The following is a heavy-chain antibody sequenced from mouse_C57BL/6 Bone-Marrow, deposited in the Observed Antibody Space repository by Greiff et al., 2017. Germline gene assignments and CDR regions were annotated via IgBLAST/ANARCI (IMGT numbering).Heavy chain of an antibody. CDR1: GFNIKDDY. D-gene: IGHD4-1*01. V-gene: IGHV14-4*01. CDR3: TTLGLGRGRFHY. Sequence: EVQLQQSGAELVRPGASVKLSCTASGFNIKDDYMHWVKQRPEQGLEWIGWIDPENGDTEYASKFQGKATITADTSSNTAYLQLSSLTSEDTAVYYCTTLGLGRGRFHYWGQGTTLTVSS. CDR2: IDPENGDT. J-gene: IGHJ2*01.